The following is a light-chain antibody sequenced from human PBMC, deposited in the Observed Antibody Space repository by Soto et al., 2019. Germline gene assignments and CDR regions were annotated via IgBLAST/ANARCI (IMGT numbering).Light chain of an antibody. CDR2: DAS. J-gene: IGKJ1*01. CDR1: QSVSYY. V-gene: IGKV3-15*01. CDR3: QQNKDWPGT. Sequence: EILMTQSPATLSVSPGERVTFSCRASQSVSYYLAWYQQKPGQAPRLLIYDASTRATGIPVRFSGSGSGTEFILTISSLQSEDFGVYYCQQNKDWPGTFGQGTKVEIK.